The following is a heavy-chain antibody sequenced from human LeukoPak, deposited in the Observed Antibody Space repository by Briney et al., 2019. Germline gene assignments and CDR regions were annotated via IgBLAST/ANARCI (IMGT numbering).Heavy chain of an antibody. J-gene: IGHJ4*02. CDR3: ARDDWESGSYLDY. CDR2: IYYSGST. V-gene: IGHV4-59*01. Sequence: SETLSLTCTVSGGSISSYYWSWIRQPPGKGLEWIGYIYYSGSTNYNPSLKSRVTISVDTSKNQFSLKLSSVTAADTAVYYCARDDWESGSYLDYWGQGTLATVSS. D-gene: IGHD1-26*01. CDR1: GGSISSYY.